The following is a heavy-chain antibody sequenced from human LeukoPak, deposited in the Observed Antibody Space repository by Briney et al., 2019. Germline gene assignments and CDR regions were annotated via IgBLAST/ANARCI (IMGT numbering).Heavy chain of an antibody. CDR2: IYYSGST. CDR1: GGSISSSSYY. D-gene: IGHD5-24*01. J-gene: IGHJ3*02. CDR3: ATRDGYNYGGEEAFDI. V-gene: IGHV4-39*07. Sequence: SETLSLTCTVSGGSISSSSYYWGWIRQPPGKGLEWIESIYYSGSTYYNPSLKSRVTISVDTSKNQFSLKLSSVTAADTAVYYCATRDGYNYGGEEAFDIWGQGTMVTVSS.